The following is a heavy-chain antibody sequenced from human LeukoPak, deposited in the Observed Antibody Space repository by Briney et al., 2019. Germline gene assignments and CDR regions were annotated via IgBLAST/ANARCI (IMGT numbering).Heavy chain of an antibody. CDR3: VKDFSSGSYFGY. D-gene: IGHD3-10*01. Sequence: GGSLRLSCSASGFTFSRYAMHWVRQAPGKGLEYVSAISSNGGSTYYADSVKGRFTISRDNSRNTLHLQMSSLRVEDTAVYYCVKDFSSGSYFGYWGQGTLVTVSS. CDR2: ISSNGGST. J-gene: IGHJ4*02. CDR1: GFTFSRYA. V-gene: IGHV3-64D*06.